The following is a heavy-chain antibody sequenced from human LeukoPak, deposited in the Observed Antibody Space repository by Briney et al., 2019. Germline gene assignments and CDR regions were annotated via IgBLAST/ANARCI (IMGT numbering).Heavy chain of an antibody. CDR1: GYTFTAYY. V-gene: IGHV1-2*02. Sequence: ASVKVSCKASGYTFTAYYIHWVRQAPGQGLEWMGWINPNTGGTNFAQRFQGRVTMTRGTSINTAYMELSSLRSDDTAMYYCAREGAPQLSSYFDHWGQGTLVTVSS. CDR2: INPNTGGT. J-gene: IGHJ4*02. CDR3: AREGAPQLSSYFDH. D-gene: IGHD1-1*01.